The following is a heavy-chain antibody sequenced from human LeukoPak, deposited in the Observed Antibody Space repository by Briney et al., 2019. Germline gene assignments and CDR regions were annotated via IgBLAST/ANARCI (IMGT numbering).Heavy chain of an antibody. CDR3: AKDYYYGSGSYRAFGI. D-gene: IGHD3-10*01. V-gene: IGHV3-7*01. J-gene: IGHJ3*02. CDR2: IKQDGSEK. CDR1: GFTFSSYW. Sequence: GGSLRLSCAASGFTFSSYWMSWVRQAPGKGLEWVANIKQDGSEKYYVDSVKGRFTISRDNAKNSLYLQMNSLRAEDTAVYYCAKDYYYGSGSYRAFGIWGQGTMVTVSS.